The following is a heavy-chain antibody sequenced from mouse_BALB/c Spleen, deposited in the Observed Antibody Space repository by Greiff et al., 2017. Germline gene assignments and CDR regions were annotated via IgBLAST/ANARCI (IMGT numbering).Heavy chain of an antibody. J-gene: IGHJ4*01. CDR2: INPSSGYT. V-gene: IGHV1-4*01. Sequence: QVQLQQSGAELARPWASVKMSCKASGYTFTSYTMHWVKQRPGQGLEWIGYINPSSGYTNYNQKFKDKATLTADKSSSTAYMQLSSLTSEDSAVYYCARGRYEAMDYWGQGTSVTVSS. CDR1: GYTFTSYT. CDR3: ARGRYEAMDY. D-gene: IGHD2-14*01.